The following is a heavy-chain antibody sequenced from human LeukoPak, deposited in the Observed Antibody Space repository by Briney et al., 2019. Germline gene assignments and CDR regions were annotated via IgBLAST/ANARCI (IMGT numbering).Heavy chain of an antibody. CDR3: AKDYRYCSGGSCYSDPTYYYYYMDV. Sequence: PGGSLRLSCAASGFTFSSYSMNWVRQAPGKGLEWVSLISWDGGSTYSADSVKGLFTISRDNSKNSLYLQMNSLRAEDTALYYCAKDYRYCSGGSCYSDPTYYYYYMDVWGKGTTVTVSS. V-gene: IGHV3-43D*03. D-gene: IGHD2-15*01. CDR2: ISWDGGST. J-gene: IGHJ6*03. CDR1: GFTFSSYS.